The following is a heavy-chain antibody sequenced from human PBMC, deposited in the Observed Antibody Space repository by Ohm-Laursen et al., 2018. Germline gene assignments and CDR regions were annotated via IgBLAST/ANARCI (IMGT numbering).Heavy chain of an antibody. CDR3: AKDSANSGSYFGDYYYYGMDV. CDR1: GFTFSSYG. J-gene: IGHJ6*02. CDR2: ISYDGSNK. Sequence: SLRLSCAASGFTFSSYGMHWVRQAPGKGLEWVAVISYDGSNKYYADFVKGRFTISRDNSKNTLYLQMNSLRAEDTAVYYCAKDSANSGSYFGDYYYYGMDVWGQGTTVTVSS. D-gene: IGHD1-26*01. V-gene: IGHV3-30*18.